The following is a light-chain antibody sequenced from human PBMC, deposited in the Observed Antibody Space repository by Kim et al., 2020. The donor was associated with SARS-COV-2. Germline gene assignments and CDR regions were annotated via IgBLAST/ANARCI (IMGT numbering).Light chain of an antibody. V-gene: IGLV3-21*02. Sequence: SVAPGETARLTCGGNSIGTESVHGYQQRAGQAPVLVVHDVSDRPSGIPERISGSKSEDTATLTISRVEAGDEADYYCQVWDISSVVFGGGTQLTVL. CDR2: DVS. CDR1: SIGTES. J-gene: IGLJ2*01. CDR3: QVWDISSVV.